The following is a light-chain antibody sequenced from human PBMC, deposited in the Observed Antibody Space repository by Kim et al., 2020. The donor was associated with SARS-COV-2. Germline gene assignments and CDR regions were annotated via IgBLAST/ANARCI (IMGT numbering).Light chain of an antibody. V-gene: IGLV2-14*03. CDR1: SSDVGSGHY. Sequence: STGQSIPISCPGGSSDVGSGHYVSWYRHHPGNAPNLILYDVNLRPSGVSNRFPGSQSGNTASLPISGPRAEDEADYFCSTYPDRVLFGGGTHLPVL. J-gene: IGLJ7*01. CDR3: STYPDRVL. CDR2: DVN.